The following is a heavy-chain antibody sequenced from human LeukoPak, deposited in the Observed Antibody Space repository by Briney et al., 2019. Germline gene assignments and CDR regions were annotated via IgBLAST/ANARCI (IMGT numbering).Heavy chain of an antibody. D-gene: IGHD3-10*02. Sequence: PGGSLRLSCAASGFTFSDYEINWVRQAPGKGLEWVSCISTSGSTTYYADSVKGRFTISRDNAKNSLFLQMNTLTVEDTAVCYCARGALHVFDYWGQGTPVTVSS. CDR2: ISTSGSTT. J-gene: IGHJ4*02. CDR1: GFTFSDYE. V-gene: IGHV3-48*03. CDR3: ARGALHVFDY.